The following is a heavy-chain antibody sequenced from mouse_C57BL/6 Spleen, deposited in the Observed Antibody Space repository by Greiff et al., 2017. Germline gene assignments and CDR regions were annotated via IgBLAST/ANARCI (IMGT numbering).Heavy chain of an antibody. V-gene: IGHV1-81*01. CDR3: ASTVVDYFDY. D-gene: IGHD1-1*01. CDR2: IYPRSGNT. J-gene: IGHJ2*01. Sequence: VQLVESGAELARPGASVKLSCKASGYTFTSYGISWVKQRTGQGLEWIGEIYPRSGNTYYNEKFKGKATLTADKSSSTAYMELRSLTSEDSAVYFCASTVVDYFDYWGQGTTLTVSS. CDR1: GYTFTSYG.